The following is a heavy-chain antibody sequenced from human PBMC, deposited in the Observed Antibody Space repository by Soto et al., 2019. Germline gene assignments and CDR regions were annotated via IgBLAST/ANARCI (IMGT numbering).Heavy chain of an antibody. CDR2: ISGSGGST. CDR3: AKAPLNYYDSSGYYPGENYYYYYGMDV. J-gene: IGHJ6*02. Sequence: GGSLRLSCAASGFTFSSYAMSWVRQAPGKGLEWVSAISGSGGSTYYADSVKGRFTISRDNSKNTLYLQMNSLRAEDTAVYYCAKAPLNYYDSSGYYPGENYYYYYGMDVWGQGTTVTVSS. CDR1: GFTFSSYA. D-gene: IGHD3-22*01. V-gene: IGHV3-23*01.